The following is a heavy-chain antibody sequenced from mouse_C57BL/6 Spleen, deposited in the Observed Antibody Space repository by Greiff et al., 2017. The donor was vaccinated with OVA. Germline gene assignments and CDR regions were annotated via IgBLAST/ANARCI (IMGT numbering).Heavy chain of an antibody. CDR3: TREGITTVVPDY. V-gene: IGHV1-15*01. CDR1: GYTFTDYE. J-gene: IGHJ2*01. D-gene: IGHD1-1*01. CDR2: IDPETGGT. Sequence: QVQLQQSGAELVRPGASVTLSCKASGYTFTDYEMHWVKQTPVHGLEWIGAIDPETGGTAYNQKFKGKAILTAVKSSSTAYMELRSLTSEDSAVYYCTREGITTVVPDYWGQGTTLTVSS.